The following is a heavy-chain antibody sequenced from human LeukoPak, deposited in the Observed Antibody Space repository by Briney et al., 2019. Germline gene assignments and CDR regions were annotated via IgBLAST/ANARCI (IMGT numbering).Heavy chain of an antibody. V-gene: IGHV4-34*01. CDR1: GGSFSDFA. Sequence: SETLSLTCSVSGGSFSDFAWSWGRQAPGKGLAWIGEINHSGITNYNPSLKSRVTISLDTSKTQFSLSLSSATAADTAVYYCARGHFAVTTISHRHYFYYYYMDVWGKGTAVTVSS. CDR3: ARGHFAVTTISHRHYFYYYYMDV. D-gene: IGHD5-12*01. J-gene: IGHJ6*03. CDR2: INHSGIT.